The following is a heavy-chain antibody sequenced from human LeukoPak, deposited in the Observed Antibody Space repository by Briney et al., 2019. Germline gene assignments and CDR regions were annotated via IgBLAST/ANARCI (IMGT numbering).Heavy chain of an antibody. Sequence: GESLKISCQGSGYSFNSYWIGWVRQMPGKGLEWMGIIFPGDSDTRYSPSFQGQVTLSADKSINTAYLQWSSLKASDTAMYYCARLAYYGSGPLHGMDVWGQGTTVTVSS. CDR2: IFPGDSDT. CDR1: GYSFNSYW. J-gene: IGHJ6*02. CDR3: ARLAYYGSGPLHGMDV. D-gene: IGHD3-10*01. V-gene: IGHV5-51*01.